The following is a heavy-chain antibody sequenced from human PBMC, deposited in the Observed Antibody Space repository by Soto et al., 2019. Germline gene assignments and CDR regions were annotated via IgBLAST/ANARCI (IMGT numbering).Heavy chain of an antibody. J-gene: IGHJ6*02. V-gene: IGHV1-69*06. D-gene: IGHD3-3*01. CDR1: GGTFSSYA. Sequence: QVRLVQSGAEVKKPGSSVKVSCEASGGTFSSYAVTWVRQAPGQGLEWMGGIIPIVTTPNYAQKFQGRLTISADKSTSTSYMELSSLRSEDTGVYYCARGGYNFWSRYHYYGRAVWGQWTTVIVSS. CDR3: ARGGYNFWSRYHYYGRAV. CDR2: IIPIVTTP.